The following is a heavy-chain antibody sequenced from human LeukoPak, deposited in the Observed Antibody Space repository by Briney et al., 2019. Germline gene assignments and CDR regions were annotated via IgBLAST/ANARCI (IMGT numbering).Heavy chain of an antibody. J-gene: IGHJ4*02. D-gene: IGHD3-22*01. CDR2: IYTSGST. Sequence: PSETLSLTCAVSGYSISSGYYWGWIRQPPGKGLEWIGRIYTSGSTNYNPSLKSRVTMSVDTSKNQFSLKLSSVTAADTAVYYCARGVAYYYDSSGYFDYWGQGTLVTVSS. V-gene: IGHV4-38-2*01. CDR1: GYSISSGYY. CDR3: ARGVAYYYDSSGYFDY.